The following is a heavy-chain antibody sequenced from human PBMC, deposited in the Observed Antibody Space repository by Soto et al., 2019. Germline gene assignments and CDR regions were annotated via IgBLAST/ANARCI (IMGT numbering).Heavy chain of an antibody. CDR3: AKDIGYYYDSTGPDY. Sequence: QVQLVESGGGVVQPGRSLRLSCAASGFTFSSYGMHWVRQAPGKGLERVAVISYDGSNKYYADSVKGRFTISRDNSKNTLYLQMNSLRAEDTAVYYCAKDIGYYYDSTGPDYWGQGTLVTVSS. CDR1: GFTFSSYG. D-gene: IGHD3-22*01. J-gene: IGHJ4*02. CDR2: ISYDGSNK. V-gene: IGHV3-30*18.